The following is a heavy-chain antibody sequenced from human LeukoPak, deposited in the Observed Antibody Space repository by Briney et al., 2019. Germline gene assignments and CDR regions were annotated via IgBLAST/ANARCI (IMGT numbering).Heavy chain of an antibody. CDR2: IYYSGNT. V-gene: IGHV4-39*07. Sequence: SETLSLTCSVSGGSIRSTTYYWGWIRQPPGKGLEWIGSIYYSGNTYYSPSLKSRVTISVDTSKNQFSLKLSSVTAADTAVYYCARDGAGVGDYWGQGTLVTVSS. CDR1: GGSIRSTTYY. CDR3: ARDGAGVGDY. D-gene: IGHD3-10*01. J-gene: IGHJ4*02.